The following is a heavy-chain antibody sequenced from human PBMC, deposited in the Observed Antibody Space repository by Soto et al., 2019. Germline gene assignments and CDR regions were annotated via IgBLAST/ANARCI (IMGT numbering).Heavy chain of an antibody. J-gene: IGHJ5*02. V-gene: IGHV3-30*18. CDR2: ISYDGSNK. Sequence: PGGSLRLSCAASGFTFSSYGMHWVRQAPGKGLEWVAVISYDGSNKYYADSVKGRFTISRDNSKNTLYLQMNSLRAEDTAVYYCAKDLGYDSSGYVFDPWGQGTLVTVSS. CDR3: AKDLGYDSSGYVFDP. CDR1: GFTFSSYG. D-gene: IGHD3-22*01.